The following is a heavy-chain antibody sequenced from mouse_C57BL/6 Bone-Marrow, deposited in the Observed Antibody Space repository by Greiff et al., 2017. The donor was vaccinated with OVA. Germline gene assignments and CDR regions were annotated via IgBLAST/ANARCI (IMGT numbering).Heavy chain of an antibody. CDR2: IHPNSGST. V-gene: IGHV1-64*01. CDR1: GYTFTSYW. Sequence: VQLQQPGAELVKPGASVKLSCKASGYTFTSYWMHWVKQRPGQGLEWIGMIHPNSGSTNYNEKFKSKATLTVDKSSSTAYMQLSSLTSEDSAVYYCAIMYYYGSRDYWGQGTTLTVSS. D-gene: IGHD1-1*01. J-gene: IGHJ2*01. CDR3: AIMYYYGSRDY.